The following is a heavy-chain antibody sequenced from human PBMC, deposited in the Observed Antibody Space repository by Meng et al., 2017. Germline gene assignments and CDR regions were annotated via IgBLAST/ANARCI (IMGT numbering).Heavy chain of an antibody. J-gene: IGHJ4*02. CDR2: IDASGST. V-gene: IGHV4-61*02. CDR1: GASISSGTYS. D-gene: IGHD6-13*01. CDR3: ARHFLSSSWYYFDS. Sequence: SETLSLTCTVSGASISSGTYSWSWIRQPAGKALEWIGRIDASGSTKYNPSLKSRVTVSVDTPKNQFSLKLNSVTAADTAVYYCARHFLSSSWYYFDSWGQGTRVTVSS.